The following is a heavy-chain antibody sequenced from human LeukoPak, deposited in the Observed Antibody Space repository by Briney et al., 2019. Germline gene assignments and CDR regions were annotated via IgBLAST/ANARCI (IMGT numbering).Heavy chain of an antibody. CDR1: GGSISGSTYY. J-gene: IGHJ4*02. V-gene: IGHV4-39*01. D-gene: IGHD3-16*01. Sequence: SETLSLTCTVSGGSISGSTYYWGWIRRPPRKGLEWIGSIYYSGSTYYNPSLKSRVTVSVDTSKNQFSLKLSSVTAADTAVYYCVRGSTLRHYQYWGQGTLVTVSS. CDR2: IYYSGST. CDR3: VRGSTLRHYQY.